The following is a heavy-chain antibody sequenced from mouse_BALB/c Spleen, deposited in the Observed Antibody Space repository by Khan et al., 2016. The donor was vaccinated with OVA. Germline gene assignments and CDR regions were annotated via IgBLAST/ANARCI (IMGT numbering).Heavy chain of an antibody. CDR3: ARYYGNYGWYFDV. CDR1: GFSLTSYG. D-gene: IGHD2-1*01. CDR2: IWTGGST. J-gene: IGHJ1*01. Sequence: VQLKESGPGLVAPSQSLSITCTVSGFSLTSYGVHWVRQPPGKGLEWLGVIWTGGSTNYNSALMSRLSISKDNSKSQVFLKVNSLQTDDTAMYYCARYYGNYGWYFDVWGAGTTVTVSS. V-gene: IGHV2-9*02.